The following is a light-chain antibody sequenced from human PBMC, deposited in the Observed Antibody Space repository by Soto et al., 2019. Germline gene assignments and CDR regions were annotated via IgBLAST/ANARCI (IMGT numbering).Light chain of an antibody. CDR1: SSNVGGHA. Sequence: QSVLTQPPSASGTPGQTITISCSGSSSNVGGHAVDWYQQVPGTAPKLLIYRNSQRPSGVPDRFSGSTSGTSASLAISGLQSEDEGDYYCATWDDGLNGVLFGGGTKLTVL. V-gene: IGLV1-44*01. CDR3: ATWDDGLNGVL. CDR2: RNS. J-gene: IGLJ2*01.